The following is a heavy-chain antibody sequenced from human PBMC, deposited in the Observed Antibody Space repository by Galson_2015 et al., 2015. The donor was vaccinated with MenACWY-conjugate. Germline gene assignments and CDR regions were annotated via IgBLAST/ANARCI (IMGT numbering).Heavy chain of an antibody. Sequence: SLRLSCAASGFTFNNYWMSWVRQVPGKGPEWVANIKQDGSEKYYVDSVRGRFTISRDNAKSSLFLQMNSLRADDTAVYYCARDLGFYCSHNDCYSPYWVLGTLVTVSS. CDR3: ARDLGFYCSHNDCYSPY. CDR2: IKQDGSEK. D-gene: IGHD2-15*01. V-gene: IGHV3-7*03. CDR1: GFTFNNYW. J-gene: IGHJ4*02.